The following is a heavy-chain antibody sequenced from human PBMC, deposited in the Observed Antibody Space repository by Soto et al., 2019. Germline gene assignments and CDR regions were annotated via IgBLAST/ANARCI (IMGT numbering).Heavy chain of an antibody. CDR1: GYTFTSYG. J-gene: IGHJ6*03. V-gene: IGHV1-18*01. CDR3: ARGDPYYYYMDV. Sequence: ASVKVSCKASGYTFTSYGISWVRQAPGQGLEWMGWISAYNGNTNYAQKLQGRVTMTTDTSTSTAYIELRSLRSEDTAVYYCARGDPYYYYMDVWGKGTTVTVSS. CDR2: ISAYNGNT.